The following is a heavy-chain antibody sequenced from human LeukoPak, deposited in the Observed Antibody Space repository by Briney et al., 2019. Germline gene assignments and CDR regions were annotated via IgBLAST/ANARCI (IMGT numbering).Heavy chain of an antibody. D-gene: IGHD1-14*01. CDR3: ARDPDRDGVDY. Sequence: GGSLRLSCAASGFTFTSYWMNWVRQAPGMGLEWVANIKQDGSEKYYVASVKGRFTISRDNAKNSLYLQMNSLRAEDTAVYYCARDPDRDGVDYWGQGTLVTVSS. CDR1: GFTFTSYW. V-gene: IGHV3-7*01. J-gene: IGHJ4*02. CDR2: IKQDGSEK.